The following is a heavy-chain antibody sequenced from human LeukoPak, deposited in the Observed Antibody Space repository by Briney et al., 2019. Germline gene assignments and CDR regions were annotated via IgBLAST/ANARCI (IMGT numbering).Heavy chain of an antibody. CDR2: ISSSSSYI. J-gene: IGHJ4*02. D-gene: IGHD6-13*01. V-gene: IGHV3-21*01. CDR1: GFTFSSYS. Sequence: GGSLRLSCAASGFTFSSYSMNWVRQAPGKGLEWVSSISSSSSYIYYADSVKGRFTISRDNAKNSLYLQMNSLRAEDTAVYYCARGDSSSWYYFDYRGQGTLVTVSS. CDR3: ARGDSSSWYYFDY.